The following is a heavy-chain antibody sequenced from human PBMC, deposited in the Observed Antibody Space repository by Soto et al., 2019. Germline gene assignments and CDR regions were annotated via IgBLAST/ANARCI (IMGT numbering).Heavy chain of an antibody. V-gene: IGHV1-18*01. J-gene: IGHJ1*01. CDR3: ARTSSSRPGWGYFQH. CDR2: ISAYNGNT. CDR1: GYIFTGYG. Sequence: ASVKVSCKASGYIFTGYGISWVRQAPGQGLEWMGWISAYNGNTNYAQKLQGRVTMTTDTSTSTAYMELRSLRSDDTAVYYCARTSSSRPGWGYFQHWGQGTLVTVSS. D-gene: IGHD6-13*01.